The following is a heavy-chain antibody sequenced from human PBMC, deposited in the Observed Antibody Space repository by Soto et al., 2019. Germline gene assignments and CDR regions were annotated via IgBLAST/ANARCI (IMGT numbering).Heavy chain of an antibody. D-gene: IGHD6-19*01. CDR1: GFTFSTYA. J-gene: IGHJ4*02. V-gene: IGHV3-30-3*01. CDR2: ISYDGSSK. Sequence: QVQLVESGGGVVQPGRSLRLSCAASGFTFSTYAMHWVRQAPGKGLEWVALISYDGSSKYYAQSVTGRFTISRDNSKNTVYLQMNSLRAEDTAVCYCARDLGGWEFDSWGQGTLVTVSS. CDR3: ARDLGGWEFDS.